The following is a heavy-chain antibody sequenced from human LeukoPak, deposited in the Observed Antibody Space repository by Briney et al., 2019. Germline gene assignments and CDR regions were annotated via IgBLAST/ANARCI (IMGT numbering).Heavy chain of an antibody. CDR3: ARDAPLPTQPDAFDI. Sequence: GGSLRLSCAASGFTFSSYSMNWVRQAPGKGLEWVSSISSSSYIYYADSVKGRFTISRDNAKNSLYLQMNSLRAEDTAVYYCARDAPLPTQPDAFDIWGQGTMVTVSS. D-gene: IGHD2-2*01. J-gene: IGHJ3*02. CDR1: GFTFSSYS. CDR2: ISSSSYI. V-gene: IGHV3-21*01.